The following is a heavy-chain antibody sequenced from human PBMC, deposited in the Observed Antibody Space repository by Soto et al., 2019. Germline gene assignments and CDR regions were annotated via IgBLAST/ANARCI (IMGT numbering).Heavy chain of an antibody. CDR3: ARDPDEGHYDSSGYWYY. Sequence: ASVKVSCKASGYTFTSYGISWERQAPGQGLEWMGWISAYNGNTNYAQKLQGRVTMTTDTSTSTAYMELRSLRSDDTAVYYCARDPDEGHYDSSGYWYYWGQGTLVTVSS. CDR2: ISAYNGNT. J-gene: IGHJ4*02. D-gene: IGHD3-22*01. CDR1: GYTFTSYG. V-gene: IGHV1-18*01.